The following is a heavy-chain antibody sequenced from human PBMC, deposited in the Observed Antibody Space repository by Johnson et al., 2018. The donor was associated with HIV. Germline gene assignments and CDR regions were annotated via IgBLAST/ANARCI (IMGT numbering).Heavy chain of an antibody. CDR2: ISYDGSNK. V-gene: IGHV3-30*18. CDR3: AKGRAQHLDGGAFDI. D-gene: IGHD6-13*01. Sequence: VQLVESGGGVVQPGRSLRLSCAASGFTFSSYGMHWVRLAPGKGLEWVTVISYDGSNKYYADSVKGRFTISRDNSKNTLFLQMNSLGPEDTAVYYCAKGRAQHLDGGAFDIWGQGTMVTVSS. J-gene: IGHJ3*02. CDR1: GFTFSSYG.